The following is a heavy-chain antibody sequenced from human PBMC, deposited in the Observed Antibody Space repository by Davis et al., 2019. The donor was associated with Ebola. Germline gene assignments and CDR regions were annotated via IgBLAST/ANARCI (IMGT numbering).Heavy chain of an antibody. CDR3: AREVIIPYYGMDV. CDR1: GFTFSNYA. V-gene: IGHV3-64*01. Sequence: GESLKISCAASGFTFSNYAMHWVRQAPGKGLEYVSAISSNGGSTYYANSVKGRFTISRDNSKNTLYLQMGSLRAEDMAVYYCAREVIIPYYGMDVWGQGTTVTVSS. D-gene: IGHD3-3*01. CDR2: ISSNGGST. J-gene: IGHJ6*02.